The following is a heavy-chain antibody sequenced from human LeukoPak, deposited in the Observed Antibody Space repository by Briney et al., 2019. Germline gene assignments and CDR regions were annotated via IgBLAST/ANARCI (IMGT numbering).Heavy chain of an antibody. CDR1: GYIFTNYG. CDR2: ISGYNGKT. Sequence: ASVKVSCKASGYIFTNYGISWVRQAPGQGLEWMGWISGYNGKTHYAQKLQGRVTMTEDTSTDTAYMELSSLRSEDTAVYYCATAPPLRYFDWLYFDYWGQGTLVTVSS. V-gene: IGHV1-18*01. D-gene: IGHD3-9*01. J-gene: IGHJ4*02. CDR3: ATAPPLRYFDWLYFDY.